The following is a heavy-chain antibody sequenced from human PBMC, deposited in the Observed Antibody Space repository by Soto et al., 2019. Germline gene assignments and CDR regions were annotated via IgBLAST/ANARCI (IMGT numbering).Heavy chain of an antibody. Sequence: PGGSLRLSCAASGLPFSNYVMNWVRQAPGKGLEWVSAISGSGGSTYYADSVKGRFTISRDNSKNTLYLQMNSLRAEDTAVYYCAKADNSGYGDYGFDYWGQGTLVTVSS. CDR1: GLPFSNYV. D-gene: IGHD5-12*01. CDR2: ISGSGGST. V-gene: IGHV3-23*01. CDR3: AKADNSGYGDYGFDY. J-gene: IGHJ4*02.